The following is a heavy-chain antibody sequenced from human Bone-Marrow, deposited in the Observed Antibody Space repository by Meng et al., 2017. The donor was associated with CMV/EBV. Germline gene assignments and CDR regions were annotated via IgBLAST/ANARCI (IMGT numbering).Heavy chain of an antibody. D-gene: IGHD4-17*01. CDR2: VNPNSGGT. J-gene: IGHJ6*02. CDR1: GYTFTDYY. V-gene: IGHV1-2*02. Sequence: ASVKVSCKASGYTFTDYYIHWVRQAPGQGLEWMGRVNPNSGGTNSAQRFQGRVTMTSDTSISTVYMELGRLRSDDTAVYYCANKYYGDYDSLRYYYGMDVWGQGTTVTVSS. CDR3: ANKYYGDYDSLRYYYGMDV.